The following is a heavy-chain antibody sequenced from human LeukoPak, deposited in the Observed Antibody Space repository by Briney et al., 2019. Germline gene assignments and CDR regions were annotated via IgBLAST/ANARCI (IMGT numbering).Heavy chain of an antibody. J-gene: IGHJ4*02. V-gene: IGHV3-30*18. Sequence: GGSLRLSCAASGFTFSSYWMHWVRQAPGKGLEWVAVISYDGSNKYYADSVKGRFTISRDNSKNTLYLQMNSLRAEDTAVYYCAKEDWIGGATTGVFDYWGQGTLVTVSS. D-gene: IGHD1-26*01. CDR2: ISYDGSNK. CDR3: AKEDWIGGATTGVFDY. CDR1: GFTFSSYW.